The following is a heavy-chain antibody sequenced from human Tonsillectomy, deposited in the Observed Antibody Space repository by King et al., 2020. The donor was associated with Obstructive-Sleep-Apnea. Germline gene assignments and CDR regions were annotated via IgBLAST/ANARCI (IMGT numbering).Heavy chain of an antibody. Sequence: QLVQSGAEVKKPGASVRVSYKVSGYTLSDLSIHWMRQAPGKGLEWLGGFDPADGETRYGQKFRGRVTVTADTSTDTAYMELSSLRSEDTGVYYCATDGSRIAAAFDYWGQGTLVTVSS. D-gene: IGHD6-6*01. V-gene: IGHV1-24*01. CDR1: GYTLSDLS. CDR3: ATDGSRIAAAFDY. J-gene: IGHJ4*02. CDR2: FDPADGET.